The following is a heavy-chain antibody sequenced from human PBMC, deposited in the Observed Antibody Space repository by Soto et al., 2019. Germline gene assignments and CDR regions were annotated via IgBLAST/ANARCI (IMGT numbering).Heavy chain of an antibody. Sequence: QVQLQESGPGLVKPSETLSLTCSVSGDSIHSYYWTWIRQPPGKGLEWIGYIYYSGSTSYNPSLESRVTFSVGMSKNQFSLCLRSVTAADTAVYYCAREADNGGSDYWGHGTLVTVPP. CDR1: GDSIHSYY. CDR2: IYYSGST. J-gene: IGHJ4*01. CDR3: AREADNGGSDY. V-gene: IGHV4-59*01. D-gene: IGHD4-17*01.